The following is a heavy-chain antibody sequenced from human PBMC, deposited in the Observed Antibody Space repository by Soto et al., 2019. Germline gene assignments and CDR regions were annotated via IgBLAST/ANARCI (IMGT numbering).Heavy chain of an antibody. CDR1: GFTFNTYS. Sequence: EVKLLESGGGLVQPGGSLRLSCAASGFTFNTYSMSWVRQAPGKGLEWVAHITASGGTTYYADSVKGRFTISRDTSRNTRYLQMNSLRAEDTALYYCAKCLQAYWNYDAHHIWGQGTMVTVSS. J-gene: IGHJ3*02. CDR3: AKCLQAYWNYDAHHI. D-gene: IGHD1-7*01. V-gene: IGHV3-23*01. CDR2: ITASGGTT.